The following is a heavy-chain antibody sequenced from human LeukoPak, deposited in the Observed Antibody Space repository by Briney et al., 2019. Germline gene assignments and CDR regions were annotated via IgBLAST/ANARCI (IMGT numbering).Heavy chain of an antibody. J-gene: IGHJ4*02. CDR3: ATYYYDSSGYETFDY. CDR1: GYTFTSYA. V-gene: IGHV1-3*01. D-gene: IGHD3-22*01. CDR2: INAGNGNT. Sequence: ASVKVSCKASGYTFTSYAMRWVRQAPGQRLEWMGWINAGNGNTKYSQKFQGRVTITRDTSASTAYMELSSLRSEDTAVYYCATYYYDSSGYETFDYWGQGTLVTVSS.